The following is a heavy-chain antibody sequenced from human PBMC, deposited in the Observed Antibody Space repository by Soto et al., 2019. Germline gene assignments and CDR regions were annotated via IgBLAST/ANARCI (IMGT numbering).Heavy chain of an antibody. CDR1: GFTFSSYG. CDR3: AKDRNFGFRSSWIDY. Sequence: GGSLRLSCAASGFTFSSYGMHWVRQAPGKGLEWVAVISYDGSNEYYADSVKGRFTISRDNSKNTLYLQMNSLRAEDTAVYYCAKDRNFGFRSSWIDYWGQGTLVTVSS. CDR2: ISYDGSNE. J-gene: IGHJ4*02. D-gene: IGHD6-13*01. V-gene: IGHV3-30*18.